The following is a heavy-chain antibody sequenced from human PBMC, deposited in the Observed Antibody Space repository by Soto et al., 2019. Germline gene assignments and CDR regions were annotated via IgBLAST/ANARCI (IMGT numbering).Heavy chain of an antibody. V-gene: IGHV4-39*01. J-gene: IGHJ3*02. D-gene: IGHD5-12*01. CDR2: IFHSGST. CDR3: ARRIKYSGGGRAFDI. CDR1: GGSIRSSSHY. Sequence: SETLSLTCAVSGGSIRSSSHYWGWIRQPPGEGLDWIGNIFHSGSTYYNPSLKSRVTISVDTSKNQFSLNVGSVTAADTAVYYCARRIKYSGGGRAFDIWGQGTMVTVS.